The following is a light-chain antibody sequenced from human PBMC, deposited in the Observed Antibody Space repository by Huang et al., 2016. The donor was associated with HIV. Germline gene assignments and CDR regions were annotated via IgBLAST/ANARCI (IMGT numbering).Light chain of an antibody. CDR3: QQYNNWPRT. CDR1: QSVSSN. CDR2: AAS. V-gene: IGKV3-15*01. J-gene: IGKJ1*01. Sequence: EIVMTQSPATLAVSPGERAPLACRASQSVSSNLAWYQQKPGQAPRLLIYAASTRATVIPARFSGSGSGTEFTLTISSLQSEDFAVYYCQQYNNWPRTFGQGTKVEIK.